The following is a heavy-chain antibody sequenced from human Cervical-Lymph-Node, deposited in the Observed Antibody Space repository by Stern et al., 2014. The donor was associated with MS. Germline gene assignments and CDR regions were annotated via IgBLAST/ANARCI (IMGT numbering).Heavy chain of an antibody. V-gene: IGHV3-11*06. J-gene: IGHJ4*02. CDR3: ARGYSSGWYAGSDY. D-gene: IGHD6-19*01. CDR2: LSCSTSCT. Sequence: VQLVESGGGLVKPGGSLRLSCAASGFSFSDYYMSWIRQAPGKGLEWVTYLSCSTSCTKYADSVKGRFTISRDNTKNSLYLQMNSLSAEDTAVYYCARGYSSGWYAGSDYWGQGSLVTVSS. CDR1: GFSFSDYY.